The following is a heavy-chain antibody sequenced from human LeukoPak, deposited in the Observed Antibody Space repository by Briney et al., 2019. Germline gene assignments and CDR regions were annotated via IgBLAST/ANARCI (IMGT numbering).Heavy chain of an antibody. CDR1: GGTFSSYA. CDR3: ASAPPNTGMVNPYYGMDV. J-gene: IGHJ6*02. D-gene: IGHD5-18*01. Sequence: SVKVSCKASGGTFSSYAISWVRQAPGQGLEWMGRIIPILGIANYAQKFQGRVTITADKSTSTAYMELSSLRSEDTAVYYCASAPPNTGMVNPYYGMDVWGQGTTVTVSS. V-gene: IGHV1-69*04. CDR2: IIPILGIA.